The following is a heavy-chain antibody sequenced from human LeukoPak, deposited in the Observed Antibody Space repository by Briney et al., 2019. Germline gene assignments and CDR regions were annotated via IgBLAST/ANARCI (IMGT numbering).Heavy chain of an antibody. Sequence: GESLKISCKGSGYSFTSYWIGWVRQMPGKGLEWMGIIYPGDSDTRYSPSFQGQVTISADKSINTAYLQWSSLKASDTAMYFCARPRNYQSLRAEAFDFWGQGTMVAVSS. CDR2: IYPGDSDT. CDR1: GYSFTSYW. J-gene: IGHJ3*01. V-gene: IGHV5-51*01. D-gene: IGHD1-7*01. CDR3: ARPRNYQSLRAEAFDF.